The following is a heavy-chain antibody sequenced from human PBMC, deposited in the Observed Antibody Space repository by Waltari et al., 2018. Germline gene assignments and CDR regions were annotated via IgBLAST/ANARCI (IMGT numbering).Heavy chain of an antibody. D-gene: IGHD3-10*01. V-gene: IGHV3-74*01. CDR3: ATGPGAFDI. Sequence: EVQLVESGGGLVQPGGSLRLSCAAAGFTFSSYWMQCVRQAPAKELVWVSRINSDGSSTSYADSVKGRFTISRDNAKNTLYLQMNSLRAEDTAVYYCATGPGAFDIWGQGTMVTVSS. J-gene: IGHJ3*02. CDR1: GFTFSSYW. CDR2: INSDGSST.